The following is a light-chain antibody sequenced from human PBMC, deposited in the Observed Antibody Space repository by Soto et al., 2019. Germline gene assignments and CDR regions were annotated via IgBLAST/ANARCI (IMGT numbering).Light chain of an antibody. CDR1: QSVSSSY. CDR2: GAS. CDR3: QRYNDWPPWT. J-gene: IGKJ1*01. V-gene: IGKV3-20*01. Sequence: EIVLTQSPGTLSLSPWERATLSCRASQSVSSSYLAWYQQKPGQAPRLLIYGASSRATGIPDRFTGSGSGTEFTLTISGLQSEDLAVYYCQRYNDWPPWTFGQGTKVDIK.